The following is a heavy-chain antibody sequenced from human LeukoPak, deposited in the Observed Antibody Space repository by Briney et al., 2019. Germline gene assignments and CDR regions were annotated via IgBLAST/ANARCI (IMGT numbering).Heavy chain of an antibody. CDR2: IYSGGST. CDR3: ARDAISSGWYGGLDY. CDR1: GFTVSNNY. Sequence: SGGSLRLSCAASGFTVSNNYMSWVRQAPGKGLEWVSVIYSGGSTYYADSVKGRFTMSRDNSKNTLYLQMNSLRAEDTAVYYCARDAISSGWYGGLDYWVLGTLATVS. J-gene: IGHJ4*02. V-gene: IGHV3-53*01. D-gene: IGHD6-19*01.